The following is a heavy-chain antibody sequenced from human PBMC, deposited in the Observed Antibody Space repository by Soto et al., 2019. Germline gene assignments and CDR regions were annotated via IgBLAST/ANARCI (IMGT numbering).Heavy chain of an antibody. CDR3: ARLGHSNYLIWPNYGMDV. CDR2: IYPGDSDT. D-gene: IGHD4-4*01. V-gene: IGHV5-51*01. CDR1: GYSFTSYW. Sequence: PGESLKISCKGSGYSFTSYWIGWVRQMPGKGLEWMGIIYPGDSDTRYSPSFQGQVTISADKSISTAYLQWSSLKASDTAMYYCARLGHSNYLIWPNYGMDVWGQGTTVTVSS. J-gene: IGHJ6*02.